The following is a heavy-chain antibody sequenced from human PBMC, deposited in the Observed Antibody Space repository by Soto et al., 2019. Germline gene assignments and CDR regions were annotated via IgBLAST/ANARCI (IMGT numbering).Heavy chain of an antibody. CDR3: ARTAGYDFWSGYYVGDFWFDP. D-gene: IGHD3-3*01. J-gene: IGHJ5*02. V-gene: IGHV4-59*01. CDR2: IYYSGST. CDR1: GGSISSYY. Sequence: SETLSLTCTVSGGSISSYYWSWIRQPPGKGLEWIGYIYYSGSTNYNPSLKSRVTISVDTSKNQFSLKLSSVTAADTAVYYRARTAGYDFWSGYYVGDFWFDPWGQGTLVTVSS.